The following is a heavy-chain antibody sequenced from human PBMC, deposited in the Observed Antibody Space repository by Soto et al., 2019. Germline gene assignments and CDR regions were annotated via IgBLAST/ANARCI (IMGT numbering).Heavy chain of an antibody. CDR1: GGSFSGYY. CDR3: ARGGSSDIVVVVAATHDY. CDR2: INHGVST. V-gene: IGHV4-34*01. Sequence: QVQLQQWGAGLLKPSETLSLTCAVYGGSFSGYYWSWICQPPGKGLEWMGEINHGVSTNSNPSLKRRRAISVDTSKNPFSLKLSSVTAADTAVYYCARGGSSDIVVVVAATHDYWGQATLVTVSS. J-gene: IGHJ4*02. D-gene: IGHD2-15*01.